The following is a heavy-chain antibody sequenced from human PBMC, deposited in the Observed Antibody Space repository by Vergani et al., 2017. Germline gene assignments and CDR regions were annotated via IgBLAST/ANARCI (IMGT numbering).Heavy chain of an antibody. CDR3: ARDFDSSGYNAFDI. Sequence: VQLVQSGAEVKKPGATVKISCKVSGYTFTDYYMHWVQQAPGKGLEWMGGIIPMFGTANYAQKFQGRVTITADKSTSTAYMELSSLRSEDTAVYYCARDFDSSGYNAFDIWGQGTMVTVSS. CDR1: GYTFTDYY. CDR2: IIPMFGTA. D-gene: IGHD3-22*01. V-gene: IGHV1-69*13. J-gene: IGHJ3*02.